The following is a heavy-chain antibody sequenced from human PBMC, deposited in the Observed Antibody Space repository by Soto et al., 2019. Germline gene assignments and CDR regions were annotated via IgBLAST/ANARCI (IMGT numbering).Heavy chain of an antibody. CDR1: GYSFTSYW. D-gene: IGHD4-17*01. CDR3: ARPDYGGKDYYYYGMDV. Sequence: PGESLKISCKGSGYSFTSYWIGWVRQMPGKGLEWMGIIYPGDSDTRYSPSFQGQVTISADKSISTAYLQWSSLKASDTAMYYCARPDYGGKDYYYYGMDVWGQGTTVTVSS. J-gene: IGHJ6*02. V-gene: IGHV5-51*01. CDR2: IYPGDSDT.